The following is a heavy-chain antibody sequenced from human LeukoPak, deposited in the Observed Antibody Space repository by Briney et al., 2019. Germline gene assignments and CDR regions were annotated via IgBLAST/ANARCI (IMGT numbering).Heavy chain of an antibody. V-gene: IGHV3-33*01. CDR3: ARGVQDFDY. J-gene: IGHJ4*02. CDR1: GFTISSYG. Sequence: GGSVRLSCAASGFTISSYGTHRVRQAPGKGLEWVAVIWYDGSNKYYANSVKGRFTISRDNSKNTLYLQMNSLRAEDTAVYYCARGVQDFDYWGQGTLVTVSS. CDR2: IWYDGSNK.